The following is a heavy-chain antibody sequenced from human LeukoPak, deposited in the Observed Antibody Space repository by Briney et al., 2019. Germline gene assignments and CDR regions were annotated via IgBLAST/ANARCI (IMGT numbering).Heavy chain of an antibody. CDR3: ATLRTLGAPRPLDN. V-gene: IGHV4-39*01. D-gene: IGHD1-26*01. CDR1: GGSIIDSNYY. CDR2: IYYSGST. J-gene: IGHJ4*02. Sequence: SETLSLTCTVSGGSIIDSNYYWGWVRQPPGEGLEWIAVIYYSGSTYYNPSLKTRVTISVDTSKNQFSLNLSSVTAADTAVYYCATLRTLGAPRPLDNWGQGTLVTVSS.